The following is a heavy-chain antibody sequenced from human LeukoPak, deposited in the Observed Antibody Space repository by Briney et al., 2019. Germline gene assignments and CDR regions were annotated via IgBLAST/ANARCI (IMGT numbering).Heavy chain of an antibody. CDR1: GFTFSSYS. CDR2: IRSSNSYL. D-gene: IGHD3-22*01. Sequence: GGSLRVSCAASGFTFSSYSMNWVRQAPGKGLEWVSSIRSSNSYLYYADSVKGRFTLSRDNAKNSLYLQMNSLRAEDTAVYYCARAVDYYDSSGYYRPYFDYWGQGTLVTVSS. V-gene: IGHV3-21*01. J-gene: IGHJ4*02. CDR3: ARAVDYYDSSGYYRPYFDY.